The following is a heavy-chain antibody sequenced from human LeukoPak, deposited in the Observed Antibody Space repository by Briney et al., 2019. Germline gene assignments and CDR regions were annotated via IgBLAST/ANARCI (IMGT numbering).Heavy chain of an antibody. Sequence: GASVKVSCKTSGYTFTSYYMHWMRQAPGQGLEWMGGIIPIFGTANYAQKFQGRVTITADESTSTAYMELSSLRSEDTAVYYCARDVGYCSSTSCRYFDYWGQGTLVTVSS. D-gene: IGHD2-2*03. CDR3: ARDVGYCSSTSCRYFDY. CDR2: IIPIFGTA. CDR1: GYTFTSYY. J-gene: IGHJ4*02. V-gene: IGHV1-69*13.